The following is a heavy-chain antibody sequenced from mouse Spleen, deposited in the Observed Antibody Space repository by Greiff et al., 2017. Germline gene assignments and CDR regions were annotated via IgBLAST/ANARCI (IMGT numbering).Heavy chain of an antibody. CDR2: ISSGSSTI. Sequence: EVKLVESGGGLVKPGGSLKLSCAASGFTFSDYGMHWVRQAPAKGLEWVAYISSGSSTIYYADTVKGRFTISRDNAKNTLFLQMTSLRSEERGMYYCARRGLLGGMDYWGQGTSVTVSS. CDR3: ARRGLLGGMDY. J-gene: IGHJ4*01. CDR1: GFTFSDYG. D-gene: IGHD3-3*01. V-gene: IGHV5-17*01.